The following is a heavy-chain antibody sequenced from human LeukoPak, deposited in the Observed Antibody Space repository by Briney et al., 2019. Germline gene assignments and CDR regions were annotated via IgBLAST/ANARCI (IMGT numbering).Heavy chain of an antibody. J-gene: IGHJ4*02. CDR2: ISSSSSYI. Sequence: GGSLRLSCAASGFTFSSYSMNWVRQAPGKGLEWVSSISSSSSYIYYADSVKGRFTISRDNAKNSLYLQMNSLRAEDTAVYYCARVDYGDYAGEDYWGQGTLVTVSS. CDR1: GFTFSSYS. CDR3: ARVDYGDYAGEDY. D-gene: IGHD4-17*01. V-gene: IGHV3-21*01.